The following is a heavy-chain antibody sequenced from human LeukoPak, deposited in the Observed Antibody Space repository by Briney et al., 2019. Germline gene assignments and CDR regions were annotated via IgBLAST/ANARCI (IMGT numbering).Heavy chain of an antibody. CDR3: ARDPPSSARISRYPYYFDY. J-gene: IGHJ4*02. CDR2: ISSSGSTI. Sequence: PGGSLRLSCAASGFTFSSYAMHWVRQAPGKGLEWVSYISSSGSTIYYADSVKGRFTISRDNAKNSLYLQMNSLRAEDTAVYYCARDPPSSARISRYPYYFDYWGQGTLVTVSS. CDR1: GFTFSSYA. D-gene: IGHD6-13*01. V-gene: IGHV3-48*03.